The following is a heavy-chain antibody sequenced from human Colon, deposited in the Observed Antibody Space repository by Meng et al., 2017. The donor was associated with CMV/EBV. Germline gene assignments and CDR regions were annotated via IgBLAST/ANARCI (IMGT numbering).Heavy chain of an antibody. CDR3: ARDPYNKTWFDP. V-gene: IGHV1-18*01. J-gene: IGHJ5*02. D-gene: IGHD5-24*01. CDR2: ISPYDGQI. Sequence: CYDSGYTFTHSAISLVRLAPVHDLECIACISPYDGQINYARKFHSRVTMPTDTSTSTAYMELSSLRSDDTAIYYCARDPYNKTWFDPWGQGTLVTVSS. CDR1: GYTFTHSA.